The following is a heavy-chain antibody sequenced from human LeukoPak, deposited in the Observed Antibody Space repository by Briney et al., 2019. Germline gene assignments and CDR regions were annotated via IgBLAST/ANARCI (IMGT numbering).Heavy chain of an antibody. J-gene: IGHJ4*02. CDR3: VKEASGSYFFDY. D-gene: IGHD1-26*01. Sequence: PGGSLRLSCVASGFTFSTSGMHWVRQSPGKGLDWVAFIRNDGNKYNYAESVKGRFTISRDNSKNTLYLQMDSLSAEDTAVYYCVKEASGSYFFDYWGQGTLVTVSS. V-gene: IGHV3-30*02. CDR2: IRNDGNKY. CDR1: GFTFSTSG.